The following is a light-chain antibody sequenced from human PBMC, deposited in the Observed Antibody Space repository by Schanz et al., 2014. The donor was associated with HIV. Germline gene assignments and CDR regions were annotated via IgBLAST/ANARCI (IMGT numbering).Light chain of an antibody. CDR1: NSNIESNS. CDR2: GNS. V-gene: IGLV1-44*01. Sequence: QSVLTQPPSASGTPGQRVTISCSGSNSNIESNSVNWYQQLPGTAPKLLLYGNSQRPSGVPARFSGSKSGTSASLAISGLQSEDEADYYCSSWDDSLNGWVFGGGTKLTVL. CDR3: SSWDDSLNGWV. J-gene: IGLJ3*02.